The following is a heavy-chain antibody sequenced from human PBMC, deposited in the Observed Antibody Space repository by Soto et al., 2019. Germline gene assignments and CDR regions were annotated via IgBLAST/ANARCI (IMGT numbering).Heavy chain of an antibody. Sequence: SESLAVTCPVSGGPISRFCWRCIRLPVGKGLVWIGRSYTRGSTNSNPSLKSRVTMSVDTSKNQFSLKLSSVTAADTAVYYCARDQAYGSGSYYYYYGMDVWGQGTTVT. V-gene: IGHV4-4*07. CDR1: GGPISRFC. CDR3: ARDQAYGSGSYYYYYGMDV. D-gene: IGHD3-10*01. CDR2: SYTRGST. J-gene: IGHJ6*02.